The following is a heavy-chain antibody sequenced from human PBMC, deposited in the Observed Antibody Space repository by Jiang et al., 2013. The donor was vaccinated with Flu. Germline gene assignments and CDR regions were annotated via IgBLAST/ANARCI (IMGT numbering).Heavy chain of an antibody. Sequence: GAEVKKPGASVKVSCKTSGYTFTDYDIHWVRQAPGQRLEWMGRINPGNGNTKYSPRLQGRVTITGDTSASTAYMELSNLTSEDTAVYYCARDKGYSYGSFDYWGQGTLVTVSA. CDR2: INPGNGNT. J-gene: IGHJ4*02. V-gene: IGHV1-3*01. CDR3: ARDKGYSYGSFDY. D-gene: IGHD5-18*01. CDR1: GYTFTDYD.